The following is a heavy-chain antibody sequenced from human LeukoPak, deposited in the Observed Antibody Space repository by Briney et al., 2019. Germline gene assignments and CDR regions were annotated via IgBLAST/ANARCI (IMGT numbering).Heavy chain of an antibody. D-gene: IGHD2-2*01. CDR1: GGSFSGYY. CDR2: INHSGST. CDR3: ARLGCSSTSCYERSSWFDP. V-gene: IGHV4-34*01. Sequence: SETLSLTCAVYGGSFSGYYWSWIRQPPGKGLEWIGEINHSGSTNYNPSLKSRVTISVDTSKNQFSLKLSSVTAADTAVYYCARLGCSSTSCYERSSWFDPWGQGTLVTVSS. J-gene: IGHJ5*02.